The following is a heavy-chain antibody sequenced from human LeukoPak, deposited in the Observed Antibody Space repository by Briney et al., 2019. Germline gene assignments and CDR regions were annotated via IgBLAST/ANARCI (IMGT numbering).Heavy chain of an antibody. CDR1: GFTFSSYG. CDR2: ISYDGSNK. CDR3: AKDRSWYFDY. V-gene: IGHV3-30*18. J-gene: IGHJ4*02. Sequence: GGSLRLSCAASGFTFSSYGIHWVRQAPGKGLEWVAVISYDGSNKYYADSVKGRFTISRDNSKNTLYLQMNSLRAEDTAVYYCAKDRSWYFDYWGQGTLVTVSS. D-gene: IGHD6-13*01.